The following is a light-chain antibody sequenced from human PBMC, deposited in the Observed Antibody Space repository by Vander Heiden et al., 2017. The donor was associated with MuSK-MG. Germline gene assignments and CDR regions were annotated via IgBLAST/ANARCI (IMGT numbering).Light chain of an antibody. J-gene: IGLJ3*02. Sequence: QSALAQAASVSGTGGQKATLTCTRDSNIVGSYAVGCYQQTSQAPPIMVCGGNSLPSGIPDRFSGSKSGTTVSLTICGPQPEDEAEYYCYTSARSLSAWVFGGGTKLTVL. CDR1: SNIVGSYA. CDR2: GGN. CDR3: YTSARSLSAWV. V-gene: IGLV1-44*01.